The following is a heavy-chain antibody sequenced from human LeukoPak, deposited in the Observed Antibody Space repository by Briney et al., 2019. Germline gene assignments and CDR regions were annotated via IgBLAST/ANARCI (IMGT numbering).Heavy chain of an antibody. D-gene: IGHD5-24*01. CDR3: ARVVGDGYNSKLGLYYYYYMDV. Sequence: PSETLSLTCAVYGGSFSGYYWSWIRPPPGKGLEWSGRINTSGSTNHNPSLKSRVTMSVDTSKNQFSLKLSSVTAADTAVYYCARVVGDGYNSKLGLYYYYYMDVWGKGTTVTISS. CDR2: INTSGST. V-gene: IGHV4-59*10. J-gene: IGHJ6*03. CDR1: GGSFSGYY.